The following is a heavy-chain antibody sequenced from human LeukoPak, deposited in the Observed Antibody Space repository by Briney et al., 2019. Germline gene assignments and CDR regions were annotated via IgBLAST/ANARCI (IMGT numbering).Heavy chain of an antibody. Sequence: GASVKVSCKASGYTFTGYYMHWVRQAPGQGLEWMGWINPNSGGTNYAQKFQGRVTMTRNTSISTAYMELSSLRSEDTAVYYCASREEDGVGATTMDYWGQGTLVTVSS. V-gene: IGHV1-2*02. CDR2: INPNSGGT. J-gene: IGHJ4*02. CDR3: ASREEDGVGATTMDY. D-gene: IGHD1-26*01. CDR1: GYTFTGYY.